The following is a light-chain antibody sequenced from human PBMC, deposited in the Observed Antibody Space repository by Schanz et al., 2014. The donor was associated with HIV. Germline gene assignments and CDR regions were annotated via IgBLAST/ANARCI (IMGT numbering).Light chain of an antibody. V-gene: IGKV1-9*01. CDR1: QDISTY. J-gene: IGKJ1*01. CDR3: LQHNSYPRT. Sequence: DIQLSQSPSFLSASVGDRVTVTCRASQDISTYLAWYQQKPGKAPKLLIFAASSLQSGVPSRFSGSGSGTDFTLTISSLQPEDFATYYCLQHNSYPRTFGQGTKVEIK. CDR2: AAS.